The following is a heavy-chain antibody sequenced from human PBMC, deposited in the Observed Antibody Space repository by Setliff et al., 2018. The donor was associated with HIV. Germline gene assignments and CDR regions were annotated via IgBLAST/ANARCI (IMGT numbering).Heavy chain of an antibody. D-gene: IGHD3-10*01. CDR2: IYITGST. V-gene: IGHV4-61*09. J-gene: IGHJ5*02. CDR1: GGSINRGTYY. CDR3: ARNHYYGSGKNRWFDP. Sequence: PSETLSLTCSVSGGSINRGTYYWTWIRQSAGKGLEWIGHIYITGSTDYNPSLKSRVTISVNTSKNQFSMKLTSATATDTAVYYCARNHYYGSGKNRWFDPWGQGMLVTVSS.